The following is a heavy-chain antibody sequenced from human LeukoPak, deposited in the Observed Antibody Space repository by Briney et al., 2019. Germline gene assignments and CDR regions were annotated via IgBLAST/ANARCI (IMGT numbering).Heavy chain of an antibody. Sequence: PGGSLRLSCAASGLTFDDYGTSWVRQVPGKGLEWVSGINWNGGSTGYADSVKGRFTISGDNAKNSLYLQMNSLRAEDTALYYCARIKSSGNYSPFDYWGQGALLTVSS. CDR3: ARIKSSGNYSPFDY. D-gene: IGHD1-26*01. CDR2: INWNGGST. V-gene: IGHV3-20*04. CDR1: GLTFDDYG. J-gene: IGHJ4*02.